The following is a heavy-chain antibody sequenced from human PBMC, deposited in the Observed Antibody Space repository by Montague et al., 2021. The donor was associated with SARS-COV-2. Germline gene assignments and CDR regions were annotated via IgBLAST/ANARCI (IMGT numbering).Heavy chain of an antibody. V-gene: IGHV4-59*01. CDR1: GDSITTYY. Sequence: SETLSLTCSVSGDSITTYYWSWIRQSPGRGLEWIGHIYYTATTKYNPSLKDRGTSLVDTSRWQFSLKLKSVTAADTAVYYCGRAQATCFIDNCVNYFDYWGQGALVTVSS. CDR3: GRAQATCFIDNCVNYFDY. J-gene: IGHJ4*02. CDR2: IYYTATT. D-gene: IGHD1-1*01.